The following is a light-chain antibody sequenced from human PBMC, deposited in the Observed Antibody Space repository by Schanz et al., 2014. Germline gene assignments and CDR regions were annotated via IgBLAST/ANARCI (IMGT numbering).Light chain of an antibody. CDR2: NAS. J-gene: IGKJ1*01. Sequence: EIVMTQSPATLSVSPGERATLSCRASQSVSTKLAWLQQKPGQAPRLLIYNASRRATGIPDRFSGSGSGTDFILTISRLEPEDFAVYYCRQYGSLPETFGQGTKVEIK. CDR3: RQYGSLPET. CDR1: QSVSTK. V-gene: IGKV3-20*01.